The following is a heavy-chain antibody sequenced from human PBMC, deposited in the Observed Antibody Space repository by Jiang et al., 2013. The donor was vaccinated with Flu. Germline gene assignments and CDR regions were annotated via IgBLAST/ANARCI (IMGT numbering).Heavy chain of an antibody. Sequence: GLVKPSETLSLTCAVSGGSISSYYWSWIRQPAGKGLEWIGRIYTSGSTNYNPSLKSRVTMSVDTSKNQFSLKLSSVTAADTAVYYCAREGYYGSGSYFDYWGQGTLVTVSS. CDR2: IYTSGST. D-gene: IGHD3-10*01. V-gene: IGHV4-4*07. CDR3: AREGYYGSGSYFDY. J-gene: IGHJ4*02. CDR1: GGSISSYY.